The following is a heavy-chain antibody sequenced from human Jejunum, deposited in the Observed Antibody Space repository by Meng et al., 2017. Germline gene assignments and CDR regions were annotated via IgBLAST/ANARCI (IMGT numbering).Heavy chain of an antibody. D-gene: IGHD3-16*01. V-gene: IGHV6-1*01. CDR3: VREHAYGDTVFDI. J-gene: IGHJ3*02. CDR1: GDSVPGTTTT. CDR2: TYFRSKWLD. Sequence: SQTLSLTCAISGDSVPGTTTTWNWIRQSPSRGLEWLGRTYFRSKWLDDYAVSVKSRITSNPDTSKNQFTLHLNSLTPEDTAVYYCVREHAYGDTVFDIWGQGTMVTVSS.